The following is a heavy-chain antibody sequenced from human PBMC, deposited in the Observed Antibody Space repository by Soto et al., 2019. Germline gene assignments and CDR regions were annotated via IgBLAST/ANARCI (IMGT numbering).Heavy chain of an antibody. CDR3: ARANYDILTGYPSTYYYYGMDV. D-gene: IGHD3-9*01. CDR2: ISAYNGNT. V-gene: IGHV1-18*01. CDR1: GYTFTSYG. J-gene: IGHJ6*02. Sequence: VSCKASGYTFTSYGISWVRQAPGQGLEWMGWISAYNGNTNYAQKLQGRVTMTTDTSTSTAYMELRSLRSDDTAVYYCARANYDILTGYPSTYYYYGMDVWGQGTTVTVSS.